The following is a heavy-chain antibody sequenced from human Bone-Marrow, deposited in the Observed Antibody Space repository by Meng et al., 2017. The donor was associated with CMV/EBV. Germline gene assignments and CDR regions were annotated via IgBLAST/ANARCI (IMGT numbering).Heavy chain of an antibody. CDR2: IRYDGSNK. J-gene: IGHJ3*02. Sequence: GESLKISCAASGFTFSSYGMHWVRQAPGKGLEWVAFIRYDGSNKYYADSVKGRFTISRDNSKNTLYLQMNSLRAEDTAVYYCARVMAPDDAFDIWGQGTMVTVSS. V-gene: IGHV3-30*02. D-gene: IGHD5-24*01. CDR1: GFTFSSYG. CDR3: ARVMAPDDAFDI.